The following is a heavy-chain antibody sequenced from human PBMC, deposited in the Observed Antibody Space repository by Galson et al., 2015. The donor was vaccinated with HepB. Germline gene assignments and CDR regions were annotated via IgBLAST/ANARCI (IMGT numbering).Heavy chain of an antibody. CDR1: GFTFNTYW. V-gene: IGHV3-7*01. CDR2: IKEDGSQR. Sequence: SLRLSCAASGFTFNTYWMTWVRQAPGKGLEWVANIKEDGSQRYYVDSVRGRFTISRDNAKNSLYLQMHSLRVEDTAVYYRARNVGGGDAYWGQGTLVTVSS. D-gene: IGHD3-16*01. CDR3: ARNVGGGDAY. J-gene: IGHJ4*02.